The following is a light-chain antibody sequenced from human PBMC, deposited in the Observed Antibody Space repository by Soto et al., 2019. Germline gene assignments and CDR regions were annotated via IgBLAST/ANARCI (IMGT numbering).Light chain of an antibody. J-gene: IGKJ2*01. CDR3: QQYGDSRYT. Sequence: IVLTQSPGTLFLSPGERATLSCRASQSVSSSYLAWYQQKPGQAPRLLIYGASSRATGIPDRFSGSGSGTDFTLIIIRLEPEDFPVYYCQQYGDSRYTFGQGTKLEIK. V-gene: IGKV3-20*01. CDR2: GAS. CDR1: QSVSSSY.